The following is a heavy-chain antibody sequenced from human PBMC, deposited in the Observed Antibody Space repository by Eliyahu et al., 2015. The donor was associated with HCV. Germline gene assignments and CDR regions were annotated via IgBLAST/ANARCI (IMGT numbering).Heavy chain of an antibody. Sequence: EVQLVESGGGLVQPGGSLRLSCAASGFTFSNYNWNWVRQAPGKGLEWVSFITSSSSTMYYADSVKGRFTISRDNAKNSLYLQINSLRDEDTAVYYCARDRGPFASGYFDYWGQGTLVTVSS. CDR1: GFTFSNYN. CDR3: ARDRGPFASGYFDY. D-gene: IGHD3-10*01. J-gene: IGHJ4*02. CDR2: ITSSSSTM. V-gene: IGHV3-48*02.